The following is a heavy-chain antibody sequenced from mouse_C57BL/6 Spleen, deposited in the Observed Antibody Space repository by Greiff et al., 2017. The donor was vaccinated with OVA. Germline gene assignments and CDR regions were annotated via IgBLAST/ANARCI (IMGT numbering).Heavy chain of an antibody. CDR1: GFNIKDYY. D-gene: IGHD2-4*01. V-gene: IGHV14-2*01. J-gene: IGHJ1*03. Sequence: VQLKESGAELVKPGASVKLSCTASGFNIKDYYMHWVKQRTEQGLEWIGRIDPEDGETKYAPKFQGKATITADTSSNTAYLQLSSLTSEDTAVYYCASRVYYDYDEGYFDVWGTGTTVTVSS. CDR3: ASRVYYDYDEGYFDV. CDR2: IDPEDGET.